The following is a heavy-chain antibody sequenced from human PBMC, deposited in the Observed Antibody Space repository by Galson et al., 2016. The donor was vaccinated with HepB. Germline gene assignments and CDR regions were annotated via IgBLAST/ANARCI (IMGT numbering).Heavy chain of an antibody. V-gene: IGHV4-4*07. CDR3: ARDSSGWHPNFYWYFDL. CDR1: GGSISSYY. D-gene: IGHD6-19*01. Sequence: SETLSLTCTVSGGSISSYYWSWIRQPAGKGLEWIGRLYTSGSTSYNPSLKSRVTMSLHTSKNQFSLTLSSVTAADTAVYYCARDSSGWHPNFYWYFDLWGRGTLVTVSS. J-gene: IGHJ2*01. CDR2: LYTSGST.